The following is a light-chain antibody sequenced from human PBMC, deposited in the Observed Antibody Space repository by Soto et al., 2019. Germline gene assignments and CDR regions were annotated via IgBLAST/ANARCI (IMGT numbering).Light chain of an antibody. V-gene: IGLV1-40*01. Sequence: QSVLTQPPSISGAPGQRVTITCTGSDSNIGASYDVNWYQHLPGAAPNLLIYETDNRPSGVPDRFSASRSGASASLAIDKLQTGDEGDYYCFSYARGGTWVFGGGTKLTVL. CDR2: ETD. CDR3: FSYARGGTWV. J-gene: IGLJ3*02. CDR1: DSNIGASYD.